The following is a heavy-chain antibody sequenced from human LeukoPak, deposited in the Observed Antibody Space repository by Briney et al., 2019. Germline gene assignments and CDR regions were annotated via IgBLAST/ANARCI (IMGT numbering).Heavy chain of an antibody. Sequence: GRSLRLSCAASGFTLSSYAMHWVRQAPGKGLEWVAVISYDGSNKYYADPVKGRFTISRDNSKNTLYLQMNSLRAEDTAVYYCARDDYYDSSALGAFDIWGQGTMVTVSS. V-gene: IGHV3-30*04. CDR3: ARDDYYDSSALGAFDI. CDR2: ISYDGSNK. D-gene: IGHD3-22*01. J-gene: IGHJ3*02. CDR1: GFTLSSYA.